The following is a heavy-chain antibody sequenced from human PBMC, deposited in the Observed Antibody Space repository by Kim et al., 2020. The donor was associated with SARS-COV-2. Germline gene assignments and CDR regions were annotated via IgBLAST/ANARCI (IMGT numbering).Heavy chain of an antibody. CDR1: GFTFSSYG. V-gene: IGHV3-23*01. CDR2: SGTGGNI. Sequence: GGSLRLSCAASGFTFSSYGMSWVRQAPGKGLEWLSTSGTGGNIYYADSVKGRFTISRDSYKNTVYLQMNSLRAEDTAIYYCVKRAAPGIHYFDHWGQGTLDPVST. CDR3: VKRAAPGIHYFDH. D-gene: IGHD3-10*01. J-gene: IGHJ4*02.